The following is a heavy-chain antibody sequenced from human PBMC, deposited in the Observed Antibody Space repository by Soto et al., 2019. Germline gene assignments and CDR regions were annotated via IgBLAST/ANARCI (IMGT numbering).Heavy chain of an antibody. Sequence: SQTLSLTCAVSGDIVFSNTATWNWIRQSPSRGLEWMGRTYYRSQWHNDYAEPVKSRITNNPDTSKKQFSLRLNSVTPEDTAVYYCARERGGLSEALDIWGRGTMVTVSS. D-gene: IGHD3-16*01. CDR1: GDIVFSNTAT. CDR3: ARERGGLSEALDI. CDR2: TYYRSQWHN. V-gene: IGHV6-1*01. J-gene: IGHJ3*02.